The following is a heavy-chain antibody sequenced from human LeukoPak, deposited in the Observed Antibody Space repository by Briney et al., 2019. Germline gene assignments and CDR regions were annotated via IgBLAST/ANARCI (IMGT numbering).Heavy chain of an antibody. CDR2: ISYDGSNK. Sequence: GGSLRLSCAASGFTFSSYGMHWVRQAPGKGLEWVAVISYDGSNKYYADSVKGRFTISRDNAKNSLYLQMNSLRAEDTAVYYCARDRPDIVVVVAATGPIDYWGQGTLVTVSS. J-gene: IGHJ4*02. CDR3: ARDRPDIVVVVAATGPIDY. CDR1: GFTFSSYG. V-gene: IGHV3-30*03. D-gene: IGHD2-15*01.